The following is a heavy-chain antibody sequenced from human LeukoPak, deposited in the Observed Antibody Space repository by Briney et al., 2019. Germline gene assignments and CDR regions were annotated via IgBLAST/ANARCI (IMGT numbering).Heavy chain of an antibody. V-gene: IGHV4-38-2*02. D-gene: IGHD3-9*01. Sequence: PSETLSLTRTVSGYSISSGYYWGWIRQPPGKGLEWIGSIYHSGSTYYNPSLKSRVTISVDTSKNQFSLKLSSVTAADTAVYYCARVRIYYDILTGYLGHFDYWGQGTLVTVSS. J-gene: IGHJ4*02. CDR3: ARVRIYYDILTGYLGHFDY. CDR2: IYHSGST. CDR1: GYSISSGYY.